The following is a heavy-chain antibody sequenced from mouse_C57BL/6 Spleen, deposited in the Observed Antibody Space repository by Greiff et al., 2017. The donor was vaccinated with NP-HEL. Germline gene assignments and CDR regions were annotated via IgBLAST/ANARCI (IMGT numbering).Heavy chain of an antibody. J-gene: IGHJ2*01. CDR2: INPYNGGT. V-gene: IGHV1-19*01. CDR3: ASGGAYYFDY. Sequence: VQLQQSGPVLVKPGASVKMSCKASGYTFTDYYMNWVKQSHGKSLEWIGVINPYNGGTSYNQKFKGKATLTVDKSSSTAYMELNSLTSEDSAVYYCASGGAYYFDYWGQGTTLTVSS. CDR1: GYTFTDYY.